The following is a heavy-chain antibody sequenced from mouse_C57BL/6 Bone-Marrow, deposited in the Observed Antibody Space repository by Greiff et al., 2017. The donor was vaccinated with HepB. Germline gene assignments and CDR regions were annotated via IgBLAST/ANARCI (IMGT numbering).Heavy chain of an antibody. CDR2: ISNGGGST. CDR1: GFTFSDYY. Sequence: EVKVVESGGGLVQPGGSLKLSCAASGFTFSDYYMYWVRQTPEKRLEWVAYISNGGGSTYYPDTVKGRFTISRDNANNTLYLQMSRLKSEDTAMYYCARDYYAMDYWGQGTSVTVSS. CDR3: ARDYYAMDY. D-gene: IGHD3-1*01. J-gene: IGHJ4*01. V-gene: IGHV5-12*01.